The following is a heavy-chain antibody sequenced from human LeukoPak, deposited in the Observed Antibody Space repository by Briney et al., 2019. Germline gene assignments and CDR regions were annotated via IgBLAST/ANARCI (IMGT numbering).Heavy chain of an antibody. Sequence: GGSLRLSCAASGFTFSSYWMHWVRRAPGKGLVWVSRIDSDGSSTSYADSVKGRFTISRDNAKNTLYLQMNSLRAEDTAVYYCARSRIAVAGPNWFDPWGQGTLVTVSS. CDR3: ARSRIAVAGPNWFDP. D-gene: IGHD6-19*01. J-gene: IGHJ5*02. V-gene: IGHV3-74*01. CDR2: IDSDGSST. CDR1: GFTFSSYW.